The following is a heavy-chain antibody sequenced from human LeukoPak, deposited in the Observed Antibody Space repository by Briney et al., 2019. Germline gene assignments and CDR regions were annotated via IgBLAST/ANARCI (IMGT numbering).Heavy chain of an antibody. CDR3: ARVAMVRGATNFDY. J-gene: IGHJ4*02. D-gene: IGHD3-10*01. Sequence: GGSLRLSCAASGFTVSSNYMSWVRQAPGKGLEWVSVIYSGGSTYYADSVKGRFTISRHNSKNTLYLQMNSLRSEDTAVYYCARVAMVRGATNFDYWGQGTLVTVSS. V-gene: IGHV3-53*04. CDR1: GFTVSSNY. CDR2: IYSGGST.